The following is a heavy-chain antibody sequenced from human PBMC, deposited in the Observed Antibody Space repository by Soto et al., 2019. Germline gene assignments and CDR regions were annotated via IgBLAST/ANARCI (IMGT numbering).Heavy chain of an antibody. J-gene: IGHJ4*02. D-gene: IGHD3-10*01. CDR3: AKWSGFGDL. CDR1: GFAFSDYS. Sequence: EVQLLESGGGLVQPGGSLRLSCEASGFAFSDYSITWVRQAPGKGLEYVSGITGSGGLSFYADSVRGRFTVSRDNSKNTVYLQMISLRLEDTAVYYYAKWSGFGDLWGQGTLVTVSS. CDR2: ITGSGGLS. V-gene: IGHV3-23*01.